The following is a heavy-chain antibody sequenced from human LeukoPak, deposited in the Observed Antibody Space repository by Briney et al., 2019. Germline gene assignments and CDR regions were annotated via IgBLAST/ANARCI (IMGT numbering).Heavy chain of an antibody. CDR2: ISWNSGSI. J-gene: IGHJ4*02. CDR1: GFTFDDYA. Sequence: PGGSLRLSCAASGFTFDDYAMHWVRQAPGKGLEWVSGISWNSGSIGYADSVKGRFTISRDNAKNSLYLQMNSLRAEDTALYYCATAPYDFWSGYFYYWGQGTLVTVSS. D-gene: IGHD3-3*01. CDR3: ATAPYDFWSGYFYY. V-gene: IGHV3-9*01.